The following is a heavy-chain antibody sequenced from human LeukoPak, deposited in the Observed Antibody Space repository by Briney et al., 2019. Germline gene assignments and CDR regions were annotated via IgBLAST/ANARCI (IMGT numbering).Heavy chain of an antibody. CDR3: ASDFEYSSSGFDY. Sequence: ASVKVSCKVSGYTLTELSMHWVRQAPGKGLEWMGGFDPEDGETIYAQKFQGRVTITTDESTSTAYMELSSLRSEDTAVYYCASDFEYSSSGFDYWGQGTLVTVSS. CDR1: GYTLTELS. J-gene: IGHJ4*02. V-gene: IGHV1-24*01. CDR2: FDPEDGET. D-gene: IGHD6-6*01.